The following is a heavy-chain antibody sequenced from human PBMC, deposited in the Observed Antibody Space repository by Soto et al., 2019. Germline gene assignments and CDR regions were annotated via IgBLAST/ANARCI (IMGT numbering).Heavy chain of an antibody. J-gene: IGHJ6*02. CDR1: GGSISSGDYY. CDR3: ARQGDGSGAWDHYYYYGMDV. D-gene: IGHD3-10*01. CDR2: IYYSGST. V-gene: IGHV4-30-4*01. Sequence: SETLSLTCTVSGGSISSGDYYWSWIRQPPGKGLEWIGYIYYSGSTYYNPSLKSRVTISVDTSKNQFSLKLSSVTAADTAVYYCARQGDGSGAWDHYYYYGMDVWGQGTTVTV.